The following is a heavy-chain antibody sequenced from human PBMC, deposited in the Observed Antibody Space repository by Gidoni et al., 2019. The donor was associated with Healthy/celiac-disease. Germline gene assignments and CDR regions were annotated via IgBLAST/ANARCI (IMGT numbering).Heavy chain of an antibody. V-gene: IGHV3-33*01. D-gene: IGHD2-15*01. CDR2: IWYDGSNK. CDR3: ARESGGYSDYYYYGMDV. CDR1: GFTFSSYG. J-gene: IGHJ6*02. Sequence: QVQLVESGGGVVQPGRSLRLSCAASGFTFSSYGMHWVRQAPGKGLGWVAVIWYDGSNKYYADSVKGRFTISRDNSKNTLYLQMNSLRAEDTAVYYCARESGGYSDYYYYGMDVWGQGTTVTVSS.